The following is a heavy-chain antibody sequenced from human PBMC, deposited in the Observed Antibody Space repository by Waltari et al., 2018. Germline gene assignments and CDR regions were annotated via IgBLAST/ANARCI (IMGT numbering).Heavy chain of an antibody. CDR1: GFTFSSYW. J-gene: IGHJ4*02. CDR3: ARDRHISIAAADLVDY. V-gene: IGHV3-74*01. CDR2: INSDGSST. Sequence: EVQLVESGGGLVQPGGSLRLSCAASGFTFSSYWMHWVRQAPGKGLVWVSRINSDGSSTSYADSVKGRFTISRDNAKNTLYLQMNSLRAEDTAVYYCARDRHISIAAADLVDYWGQGTLVTVSS. D-gene: IGHD6-13*01.